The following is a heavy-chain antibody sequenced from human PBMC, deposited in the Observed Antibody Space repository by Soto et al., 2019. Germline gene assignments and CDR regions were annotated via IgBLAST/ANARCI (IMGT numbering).Heavy chain of an antibody. CDR2: IGADNGDT. D-gene: IGHD1-1*01. Sequence: QVQLVQSGAEVKKPGASVKVSCKASGYTVSTYGFSWVRQAPGQGLEWMGWIGADNGDTNFAQNFQGRVTMTTDTSTTTSYMEMRSLTSDDTAMYFCARDWKGAEGFDPWGQGTLVTVSS. J-gene: IGHJ5*02. CDR3: ARDWKGAEGFDP. CDR1: GYTVSTYG. V-gene: IGHV1-18*01.